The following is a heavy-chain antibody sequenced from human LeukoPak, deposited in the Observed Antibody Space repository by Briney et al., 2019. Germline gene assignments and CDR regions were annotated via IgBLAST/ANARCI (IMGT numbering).Heavy chain of an antibody. CDR3: AREIHSRLQRFFDY. CDR1: GGSVNGYH. J-gene: IGHJ4*02. D-gene: IGHD2-15*01. V-gene: IGHV4-34*01. CDR2: INHSGST. Sequence: SETLPLTCAVYGGSVNGYHWNWIRQPPGKGLEWIGEINHSGSTNYNPSLKSRVTMSVDTSKNQFSLKLTSVTAADTAVYYCAREIHSRLQRFFDYWGQGTLVTVSS.